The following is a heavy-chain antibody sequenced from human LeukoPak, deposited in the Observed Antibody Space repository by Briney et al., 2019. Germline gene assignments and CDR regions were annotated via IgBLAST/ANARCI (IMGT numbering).Heavy chain of an antibody. V-gene: IGHV3-21*01. Sequence: GGSLRLSCAASGFTFSSYSMNWVRQPPGKGLEWVSSISSSSSYIYYADSVKGRSTISRDNAKNSVYLQMNSLRAEDTAVYYCARASDYGDYFSGMDVWGQGTTVTVSS. CDR3: ARASDYGDYFSGMDV. CDR2: ISSSSSYI. CDR1: GFTFSSYS. J-gene: IGHJ6*02. D-gene: IGHD4-17*01.